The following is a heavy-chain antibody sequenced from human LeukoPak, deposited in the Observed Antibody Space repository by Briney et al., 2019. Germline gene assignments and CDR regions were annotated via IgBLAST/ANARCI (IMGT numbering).Heavy chain of an antibody. CDR1: GFTFSDYY. Sequence: PGGSLRLSCAASGFTFSDYYMSWVRQAPGKGLEWVSVIYSGGSTYYADSVKGRFTISRDNSKNTLYLQMNSLRAEDTAVYYCARSLTMVHPFDYWGQGTLVTVSS. CDR2: IYSGGST. V-gene: IGHV3-66*01. J-gene: IGHJ4*02. CDR3: ARSLTMVHPFDY. D-gene: IGHD3-10*01.